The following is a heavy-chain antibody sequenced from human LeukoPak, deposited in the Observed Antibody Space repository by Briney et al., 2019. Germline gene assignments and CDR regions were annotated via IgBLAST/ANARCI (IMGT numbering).Heavy chain of an antibody. Sequence: SAKVSCKASGGTFSSYAISWVRQAPGQGLEWMGRIIPILGIANYAQKFQGRVTITADKSTSTAYMELSSLRSEDTAVYYCARGGSDILTGYSEWGQGTLVTVSS. CDR3: ARGGSDILTGYSE. V-gene: IGHV1-69*04. CDR1: GGTFSSYA. CDR2: IIPILGIA. D-gene: IGHD3-9*01. J-gene: IGHJ4*02.